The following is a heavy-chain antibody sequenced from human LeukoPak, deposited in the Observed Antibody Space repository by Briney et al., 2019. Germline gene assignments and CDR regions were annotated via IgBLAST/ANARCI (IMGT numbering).Heavy chain of an antibody. D-gene: IGHD1-14*01. CDR2: INHSGST. CDR1: GGSFSGYY. V-gene: IGHV4-34*01. J-gene: IGHJ5*02. Sequence: SETLSLTCAVYGGSFSGYYWSWIRQPPGKGLEWIGEINHSGSTNYNPSLKSRVTISVDTSKNQFSLKLSSVTAADTAVYYCARARDKLRVRHSGKNWFDPWGQGTLVTVSS. CDR3: ARARDKLRVRHSGKNWFDP.